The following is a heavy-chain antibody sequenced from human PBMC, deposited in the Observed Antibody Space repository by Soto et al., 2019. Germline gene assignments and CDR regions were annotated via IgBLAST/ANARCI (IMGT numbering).Heavy chain of an antibody. D-gene: IGHD4-17*01. V-gene: IGHV2-5*01. J-gene: IGHJ4*02. CDR1: GFSLSTGGVG. CDR3: ALRRRGDYNPFYY. CDR2: IYWNDDK. Sequence: QLTLKESGPTLVKPTQTVTLTCTFSGFSLSTGGVGVGWSRHPPGKALEWLALIYWNDDKNYSPCLKPRPTFTKDTSKNQVVLNMTTVDCVDTATYYCALRRRGDYNPFYYWGQGTLVTVSS.